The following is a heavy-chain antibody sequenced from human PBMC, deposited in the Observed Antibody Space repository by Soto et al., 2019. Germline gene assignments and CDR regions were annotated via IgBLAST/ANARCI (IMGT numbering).Heavy chain of an antibody. CDR2: INGYNGNT. CDR3: ARMGHVPYCDCGMDD. Sequence: QVQLVQSGAEVKKPGASVKVSCKDSGYTFSTYGISWERQAPGQGLGWMGWINGYNGNTNYAPKLQGRITMTTAKTTTAAYMELRSLRSDDKAVYSVARMGHVPYCDCGMDDWGPGTTVSVSS. D-gene: IGHD3-16*01. CDR1: GYTFSTYG. J-gene: IGHJ6*02. V-gene: IGHV1-18*01.